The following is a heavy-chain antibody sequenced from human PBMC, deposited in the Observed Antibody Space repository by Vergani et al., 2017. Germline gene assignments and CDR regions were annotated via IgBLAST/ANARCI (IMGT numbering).Heavy chain of an antibody. J-gene: IGHJ4*02. Sequence: QVQLQQWGAGLLKPSETLSLTCAVYGESFSGYYWSWIRQPPGKGLEWIGEINHSGSTNYNPSLKSRVTISVDTSKNQFSLKLSSVTAADTAVYYCARVRYSNYGDPYYFDYWGQGTLVTVSS. D-gene: IGHD4-11*01. V-gene: IGHV4-34*01. CDR1: GESFSGYY. CDR2: INHSGST. CDR3: ARVRYSNYGDPYYFDY.